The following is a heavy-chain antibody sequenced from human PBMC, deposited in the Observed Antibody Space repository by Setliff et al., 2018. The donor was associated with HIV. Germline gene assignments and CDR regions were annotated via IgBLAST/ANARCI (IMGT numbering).Heavy chain of an antibody. V-gene: IGHV4-39*01. CDR3: ARPRYTYGTPPAFDI. D-gene: IGHD5-18*01. CDR2: IYYSGST. J-gene: IGHJ3*02. Sequence: PSETLSLTCTVSAGSIRSSTYYWAWIRQPPGKGLEWIGTIYYSGSTYYNPSLKSRVTISVDTSKNQFSLKLSSVTAADTAVYYCARPRYTYGTPPAFDIWGRGTVVTV. CDR1: AGSIRSSTYY.